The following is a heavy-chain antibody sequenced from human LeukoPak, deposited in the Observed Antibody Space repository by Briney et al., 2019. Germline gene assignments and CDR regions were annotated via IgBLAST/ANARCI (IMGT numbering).Heavy chain of an antibody. V-gene: IGHV3-74*01. Sequence: GGSLRLSCAASGFTFSSYWMHWVRQAPGKGLVWVSRINIDGSSTSYADSVKGRFPILRDNAKNTVYLQMNSLRVEDTAVYYCAYHSGWYSAIFDSWGQGTLVTVSS. J-gene: IGHJ4*02. CDR2: INIDGSST. D-gene: IGHD6-19*01. CDR3: AYHSGWYSAIFDS. CDR1: GFTFSSYW.